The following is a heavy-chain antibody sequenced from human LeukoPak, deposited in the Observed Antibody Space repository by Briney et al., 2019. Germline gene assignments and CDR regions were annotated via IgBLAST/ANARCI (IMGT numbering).Heavy chain of an antibody. CDR3: ATCPPYYYYYYMDV. V-gene: IGHV1-69*05. Sequence: SVKVSCKASGGTFNSYAISWVRQAPGQGLEWMGRIIPIFGTANYAQKFQGRVTITTDESTSTAYMELSSLRSEDTAVYYCATCPPYYYYYYMDVWGKGTTVTVSS. CDR1: GGTFNSYA. J-gene: IGHJ6*03. CDR2: IIPIFGTA.